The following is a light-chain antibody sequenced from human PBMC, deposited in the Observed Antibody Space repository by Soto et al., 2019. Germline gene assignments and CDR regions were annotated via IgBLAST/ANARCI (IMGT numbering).Light chain of an antibody. Sequence: EIVLTQSPATLSLSPGERATLSCRASQSVSSYLAWYQQKPGQAPRLLIYDASNRATGIPARFSGSGSGTDFTLTISSLEPEDFAVYYCQQYGSSLTFGGGTKVDNK. CDR1: QSVSSY. CDR2: DAS. CDR3: QQYGSSLT. J-gene: IGKJ4*01. V-gene: IGKV3-11*01.